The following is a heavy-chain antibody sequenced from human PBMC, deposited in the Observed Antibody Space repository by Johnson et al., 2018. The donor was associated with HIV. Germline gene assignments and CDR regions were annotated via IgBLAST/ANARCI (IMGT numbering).Heavy chain of an antibody. CDR2: INADGRST. V-gene: IGHV3-74*01. CDR1: GFTFGRYW. D-gene: IGHD5-24*01. CDR3: AKDVGDGYNRWGAFDF. J-gene: IGHJ3*01. Sequence: VQLVESGGGLVQPGGSLRLSCAASGFTFGRYWMHWVRQAPGKGLVWVSRINADGRSTTYADSVKGRFTISRDNAQNTLYLQMSSLRAEDAAVYYCAKDVGDGYNRWGAFDFWGQGTMVTISS.